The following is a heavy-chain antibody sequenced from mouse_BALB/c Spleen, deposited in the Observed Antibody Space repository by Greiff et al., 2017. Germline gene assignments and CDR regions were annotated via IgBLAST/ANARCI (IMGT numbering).Heavy chain of an antibody. CDR1: GDSITSGY. CDR3: ARYTKSRNYFYAMDY. Sequence: DVLLQESGPSLVKPSQTLSLTCSVTGDSITSGYWNWIRKFPGNKLEYMGYISYSGSTYYNPSLKSRISITRDTSKNQYYLQLNSVTTEDTATYYCARYTKSRNYFYAMDYWGQGTSVTVSS. D-gene: IGHD2-1*01. V-gene: IGHV3-8*02. CDR2: ISYSGST. J-gene: IGHJ4*01.